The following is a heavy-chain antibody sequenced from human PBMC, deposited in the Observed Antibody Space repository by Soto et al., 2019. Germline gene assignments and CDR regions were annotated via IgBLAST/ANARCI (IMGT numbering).Heavy chain of an antibody. CDR2: ISWNSGSI. Sequence: VQLVESGGGLVQPGRSLRLSCAASGFTFDDYAMHWVRQAPGKGLEWVSGISWNSGSIGYADSVKGRFTISRDNAKNSLYLQMNSLRAEDTALYYCAKVRYGDYYYYYMDVWGKGTTSPSP. CDR3: AKVRYGDYYYYYMDV. J-gene: IGHJ6*03. CDR1: GFTFDDYA. V-gene: IGHV3-9*01. D-gene: IGHD4-17*01.